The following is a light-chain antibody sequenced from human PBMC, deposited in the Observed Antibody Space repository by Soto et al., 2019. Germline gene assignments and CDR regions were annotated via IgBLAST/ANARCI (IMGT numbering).Light chain of an antibody. CDR3: SSYTTSNTRQIV. J-gene: IGLJ1*01. Sequence: QSVLTQPASVSGSPGQSITIPCTGTSSDVGGYNYVSWYQHHPGKAPKLMIFDVSNRPSGVSNRFPGSKSGNTASLTISGLQPEDEADYYCSSYTTSNTRQIVFGTGTKVTVL. V-gene: IGLV2-14*03. CDR2: DVS. CDR1: SSDVGGYNY.